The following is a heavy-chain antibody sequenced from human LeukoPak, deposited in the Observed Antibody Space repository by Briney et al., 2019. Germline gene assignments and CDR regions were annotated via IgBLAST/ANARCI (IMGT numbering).Heavy chain of an antibody. CDR2: THYSGST. CDR3: ARGNAYNWRFDF. Sequence: PSETLSLTCSVSGGSISSYYWNRIRQTPGKGLQWIGYTHYSGSTNYNPSLKSRVSISVDTSKNQFSLKLSSVTAADTALYYCARGNAYNWRFDFWGQGTLVTVSS. V-gene: IGHV4-59*01. CDR1: GGSISSYY. D-gene: IGHD1-1*01. J-gene: IGHJ4*02.